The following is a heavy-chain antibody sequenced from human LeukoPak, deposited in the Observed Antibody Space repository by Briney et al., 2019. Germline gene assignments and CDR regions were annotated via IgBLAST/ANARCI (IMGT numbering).Heavy chain of an antibody. J-gene: IGHJ4*02. CDR2: LYSGGST. CDR3: ARSLYCSSTSCPMTFDY. V-gene: IGHV3-66*02. Sequence: PGGSVTLSCAASEFTVSSNYMSWVRQAPGKGLEWVSVLYSGGSTYYADFVKGRFTIPKDNSKNTLYLQMNRLRAEDTAVYYCARSLYCSSTSCPMTFDYWGQGTLVTVSS. CDR1: EFTVSSNY. D-gene: IGHD2-2*01.